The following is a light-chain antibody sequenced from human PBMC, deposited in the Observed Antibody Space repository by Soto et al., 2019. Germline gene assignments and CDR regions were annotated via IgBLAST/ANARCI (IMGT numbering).Light chain of an antibody. V-gene: IGLV2-14*01. CDR3: SSYTRSATCV. J-gene: IGLJ3*02. Sequence: QSVLTQPASVSGSPGQSITISCTGTSSDVGGYNYVSWYQQHPGKAPKLMVYEVSNRPSGVSNRFSGFKSGNTASLTISGLQTEDEDDYYCSSYTRSATCVFGGGTKLTVL. CDR1: SSDVGGYNY. CDR2: EVS.